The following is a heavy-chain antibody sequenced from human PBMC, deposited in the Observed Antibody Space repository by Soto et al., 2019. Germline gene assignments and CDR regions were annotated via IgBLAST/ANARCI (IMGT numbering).Heavy chain of an antibody. CDR3: AKDLYSSRGIVYYGMDV. CDR1: GFTFSSYG. Sequence: VQLVESGGGVVQPGRSLRLSCAASGFTFSSYGMHWVRQAPGKGLEWVAVISYDGSNKYYADSVKGRFTISRDNSKNTLYLQMSSLRAEDTAVYYCAKDLYSSRGIVYYGMDVWGQGTTVTVSS. V-gene: IGHV3-30*18. D-gene: IGHD6-13*01. J-gene: IGHJ6*02. CDR2: ISYDGSNK.